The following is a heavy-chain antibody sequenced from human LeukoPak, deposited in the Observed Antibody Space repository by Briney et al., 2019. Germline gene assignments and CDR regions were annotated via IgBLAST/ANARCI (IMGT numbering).Heavy chain of an antibody. J-gene: IGHJ4*02. CDR2: INHSGST. CDR1: GGSFSGYY. D-gene: IGHD2-15*01. Sequence: PSETLSLTCVVYGGSFSGYYWNWIRQPPGTGLEWIGEINHSGSTNYNPSLKSRVTISVDTSKNQLSLEVSSVTAADTAVYYCARGMALAAVFDYWGQGTLVTVSS. V-gene: IGHV4-34*01. CDR3: ARGMALAAVFDY.